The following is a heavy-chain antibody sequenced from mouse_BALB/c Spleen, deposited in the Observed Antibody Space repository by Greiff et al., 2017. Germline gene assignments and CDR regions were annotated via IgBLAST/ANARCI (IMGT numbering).Heavy chain of an antibody. CDR2: ISYSGST. Sequence: EVQLQESGPGLVKPSQSLSLTCTVTGYSITSDYAWNWIRQFPGNKLEWMGYISYSGSTSYNPSLKSRISITRDTSKNQFFLQLNSVTTEDTATYDCARDGNYAMDYWGQGTSVTVSS. V-gene: IGHV3-2*02. J-gene: IGHJ4*01. CDR3: ARDGNYAMDY. D-gene: IGHD2-1*01. CDR1: GYSITSDYA.